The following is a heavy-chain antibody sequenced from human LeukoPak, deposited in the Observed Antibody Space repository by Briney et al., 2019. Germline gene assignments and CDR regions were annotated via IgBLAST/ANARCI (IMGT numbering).Heavy chain of an antibody. CDR1: GFTFRTYA. CDR2: IGPSGRST. D-gene: IGHD3-10*01. Sequence: GGSLRLSCAASGFTFRTYAMTWVRQAPGKGLEWVSAIGPSGRSTYYADSVRGRFTISSDNSKNTLYLQMNSLRAEDTAIYYCAKDPMVRGATYDYWGQGTLVTVSS. J-gene: IGHJ4*02. V-gene: IGHV3-23*01. CDR3: AKDPMVRGATYDY.